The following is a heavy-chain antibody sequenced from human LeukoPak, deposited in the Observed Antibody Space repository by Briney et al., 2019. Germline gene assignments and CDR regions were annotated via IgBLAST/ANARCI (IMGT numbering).Heavy chain of an antibody. D-gene: IGHD5-12*01. J-gene: IGHJ4*02. V-gene: IGHV1-8*03. CDR2: MNPNSGNT. Sequence: ASVKVSCKASGYTFNTYDINWVRQATGQGLELMGLMNPNSGNTGYAQKFQGRVTFTRDTSIRTAYMELSSLRSEDTEVYYCARGASRSFDYWGQGTLVTVSS. CDR1: GYTFNTYD. CDR3: ARGASRSFDY.